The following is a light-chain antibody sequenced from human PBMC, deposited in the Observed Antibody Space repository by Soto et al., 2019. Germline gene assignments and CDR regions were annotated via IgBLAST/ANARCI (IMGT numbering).Light chain of an antibody. CDR2: AVS. CDR3: QQYGSSPRYS. CDR1: QSVDSRY. V-gene: IGKV3-20*01. J-gene: IGKJ2*03. Sequence: DIVLTQSPGTLSLSPGERATLSCRASQSVDSRYLAWYQQKPGQAPRLVIHAVSRRATGIPDRFSGSGSGTDFTLTISRLEPEDFAEYYCQQYGSSPRYSFGQGNYLEIK.